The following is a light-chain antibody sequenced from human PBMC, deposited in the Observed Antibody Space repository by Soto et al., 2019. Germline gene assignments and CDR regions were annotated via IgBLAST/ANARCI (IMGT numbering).Light chain of an antibody. CDR2: DAS. CDR3: QECKNCPLT. CDR1: QDVYNT. J-gene: IGKJ4*01. Sequence: EIVMTQSPATLSVSPGEGVTLSCTASQDVYNTLAWYQQKPGQTPRLLIYDASTGATGISSRFSGSGYGTEFTLTISSLLSEDVAVYYCQECKNCPLTFGGGTKVEIK. V-gene: IGKV3-15*01.